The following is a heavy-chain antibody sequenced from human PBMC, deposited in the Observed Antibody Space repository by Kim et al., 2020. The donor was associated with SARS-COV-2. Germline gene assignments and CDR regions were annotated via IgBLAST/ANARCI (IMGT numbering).Heavy chain of an antibody. CDR1: GGSISSYY. V-gene: IGHV4-59*01. J-gene: IGHJ4*02. CDR2: IYYSGST. Sequence: SETLSLTCTVSGGSISSYYWSWIRQPPGKGLEWIGYIYYSGSTNYNPSLKSRVTISVDTSKNQFSLKLSSVTAADTAVYYCARVGDYDILTGYYSPYYFDYWGQGTLVTVSS. CDR3: ARVGDYDILTGYYSPYYFDY. D-gene: IGHD3-9*01.